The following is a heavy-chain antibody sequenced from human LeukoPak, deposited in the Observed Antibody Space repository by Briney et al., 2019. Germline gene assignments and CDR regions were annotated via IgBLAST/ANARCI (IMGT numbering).Heavy chain of an antibody. J-gene: IGHJ3*02. Sequence: SETLSLTCTVSGGSISSSSYYWGWIRQPPGKGLEWIGSIYYSGSTYYNPSLKSRVTISVDTSKNQFSLKLSSVTAADTAVYYCASQHYYDSSGYYHDAFDIWGQGTMVTVSS. CDR3: ASQHYYDSSGYYHDAFDI. CDR2: IYYSGST. CDR1: GGSISSSSYY. D-gene: IGHD3-22*01. V-gene: IGHV4-39*01.